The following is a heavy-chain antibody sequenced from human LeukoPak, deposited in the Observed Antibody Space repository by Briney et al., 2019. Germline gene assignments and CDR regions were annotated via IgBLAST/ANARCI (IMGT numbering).Heavy chain of an antibody. Sequence: GGSLRLSCAASGFTFSSYAMSWVRQAPGKGLEWVSAISGSGGSTYYADSVKGRFTISRDNSKNTLYLQMNSLRAEDTAVYYCAKRPYYYDSSGYGGFFDYWGQGTLVTVSS. CDR3: AKRPYYYDSSGYGGFFDY. CDR2: ISGSGGST. V-gene: IGHV3-23*01. J-gene: IGHJ4*02. D-gene: IGHD3-22*01. CDR1: GFTFSSYA.